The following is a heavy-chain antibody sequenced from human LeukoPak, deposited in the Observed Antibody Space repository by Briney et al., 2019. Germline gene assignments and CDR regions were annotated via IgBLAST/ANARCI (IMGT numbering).Heavy chain of an antibody. CDR3: ARGIFYYDSSGGSYFDY. CDR2: MYYSGST. D-gene: IGHD3-22*01. J-gene: IGHJ4*02. Sequence: SETLSLTCTVSGGSISSSNYYWGWIRQPPGKGLEWIGSMYYSGSTHYNPSLKSRVTISVDTSKNQFSLKLSSVTAADTAVYYCARGIFYYDSSGGSYFDYWGQGTLVTVSS. CDR1: GGSISSSNYY. V-gene: IGHV4-39*01.